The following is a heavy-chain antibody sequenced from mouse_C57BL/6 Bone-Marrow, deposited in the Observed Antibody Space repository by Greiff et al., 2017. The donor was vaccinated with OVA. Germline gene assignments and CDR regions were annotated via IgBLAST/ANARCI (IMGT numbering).Heavy chain of an antibody. D-gene: IGHD3-2*02. V-gene: IGHV1-15*01. CDR3: TRGQANFDY. CDR1: GYTFTDYE. CDR2: IDPETGGT. Sequence: QVQLQQSGAELVRPGASVTLSCKASGYTFTDYEMHWVKQTPVHGLEWIGAIDPETGGTAYHQKVKGKDILTADKSSNTAYMELLSLTSEYSAVYYCTRGQANFDYWGQGTTLSVST. J-gene: IGHJ2*01.